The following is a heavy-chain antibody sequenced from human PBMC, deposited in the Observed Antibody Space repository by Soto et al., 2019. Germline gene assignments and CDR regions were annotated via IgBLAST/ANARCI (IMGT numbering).Heavy chain of an antibody. CDR1: GYVFSSYY. V-gene: IGHV1-46*01. CDR2: INPSGGST. J-gene: IGHJ4*02. D-gene: IGHD1-26*01. Sequence: ASVKVSCKASGYVFSSYYMHWVRQAPGQGFKWMGIINPSGGSTSYAQKFQGRVTMTSDTSTSTVYMELSSLRSEDTAVYFCARDYRRGSPDYWGPGTLVTVSS. CDR3: ARDYRRGSPDY.